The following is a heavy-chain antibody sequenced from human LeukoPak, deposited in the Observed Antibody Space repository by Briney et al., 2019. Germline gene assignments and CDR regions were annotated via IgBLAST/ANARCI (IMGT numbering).Heavy chain of an antibody. CDR3: ANRLEELCSGGSCYSGPMDV. V-gene: IGHV3-23*01. J-gene: IGHJ6*02. D-gene: IGHD2-15*01. CDR2: ISGSGGST. Sequence: GGSLRLSCAASGFTFSNYAMSWVRQAPGKGLEWVSAISGSGGSTYYADSVKGRFTISRDNSKNTLYLQMNSLRAEDTAVYYCANRLEELCSGGSCYSGPMDVWGQGTTVTVSS. CDR1: GFTFSNYA.